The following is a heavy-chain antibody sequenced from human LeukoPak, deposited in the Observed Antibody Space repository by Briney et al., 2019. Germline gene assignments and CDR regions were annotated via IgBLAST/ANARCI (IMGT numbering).Heavy chain of an antibody. CDR2: IIPIFGTA. CDR1: GGTFSSYA. J-gene: IGHJ5*02. Sequence: SVKVSCKASGGTFSSYAISWVRQAPGQGLEWMGGIIPIFGTANYAQKFQGRVTITTDESTSTAYMELSSLRSEDTAVYYCARAAFYCSSTSCYSPNNWFDPWGQGTLVTVSS. CDR3: ARAAFYCSSTSCYSPNNWFDP. V-gene: IGHV1-69*05. D-gene: IGHD2-2*01.